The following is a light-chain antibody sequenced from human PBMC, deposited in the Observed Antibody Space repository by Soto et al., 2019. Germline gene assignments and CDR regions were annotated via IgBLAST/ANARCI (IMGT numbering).Light chain of an antibody. Sequence: EAVLTQSPATLSVSPGERATLSCRASQSVATNVAWYQQRPGQAPRLLIYGASKRAIGLPARFSGSGSGTEFTLTITSLQSEDFAVYYCQQYNNWPQTFGQGPKVEIK. CDR1: QSVATN. V-gene: IGKV3-15*01. J-gene: IGKJ1*01. CDR2: GAS. CDR3: QQYNNWPQT.